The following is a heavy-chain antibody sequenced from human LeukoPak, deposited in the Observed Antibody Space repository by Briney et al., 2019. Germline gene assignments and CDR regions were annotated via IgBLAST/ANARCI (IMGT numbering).Heavy chain of an antibody. CDR1: GYTFTGYY. CDR3: ARDLVVRGRYYYYGMDV. D-gene: IGHD3-10*01. CDR2: INPNSGGT. J-gene: IGHJ6*02. Sequence: ASVKVSCKASGYTFTGYYMHWVRRAPGQGLEWMGWINPNSGGTNYAQKFQGWVTMTRDTSISTAYMELSRLRSDDTAVYYCARDLVVRGRYYYYGMDVWGQGTTVTVSS. V-gene: IGHV1-2*04.